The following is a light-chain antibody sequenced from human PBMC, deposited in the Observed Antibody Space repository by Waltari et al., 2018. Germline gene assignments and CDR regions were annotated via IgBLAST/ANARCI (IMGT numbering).Light chain of an antibody. CDR2: AAS. CDR3: QKYDSAPFT. J-gene: IGKJ3*01. CDR1: QSVRSN. V-gene: IGKV1-27*01. Sequence: IQMTQSPSSLSASVGVKVNITYRPSQSVRSNLAWYQQKPGKVPKLLIYAASTMQSEIPSRFSGSGSGTEFTLTISSLEPEDVATYYCQKYDSAPFTFGPGTKLDIK.